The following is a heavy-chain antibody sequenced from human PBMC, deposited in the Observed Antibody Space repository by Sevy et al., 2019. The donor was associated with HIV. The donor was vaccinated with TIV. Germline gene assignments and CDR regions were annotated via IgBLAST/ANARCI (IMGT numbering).Heavy chain of an antibody. CDR2: IDYSGST. CDR3: AMIDYYDSSGYFDY. D-gene: IGHD3-22*01. Sequence: SETLSLTCTVSGGSISSYYWSWIRQPPGKGLEWIGYIDYSGSTNYNPSLKSPVTISVDTSKKQFSLKRSSVTAADTSVYYCAMIDYYDSSGYFDYWGQGTLVTVSS. J-gene: IGHJ4*02. CDR1: GGSISSYY. V-gene: IGHV4-59*01.